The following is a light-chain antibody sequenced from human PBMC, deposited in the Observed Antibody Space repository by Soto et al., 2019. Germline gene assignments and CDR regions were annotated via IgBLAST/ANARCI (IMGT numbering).Light chain of an antibody. V-gene: IGLV2-14*01. CDR1: SSDVGGYTF. Sequence: QSALTQPASVSGSPGQSITISCTGTSSDVGGYTFVSWYQRHPGKAPKLMIYEVSNRPSGVSGRFSGSKSGNTASLTISGLQAEDEADYYCSSYTSSSALYVFGTGTKVTVL. CDR3: SSYTSSSALYV. CDR2: EVS. J-gene: IGLJ1*01.